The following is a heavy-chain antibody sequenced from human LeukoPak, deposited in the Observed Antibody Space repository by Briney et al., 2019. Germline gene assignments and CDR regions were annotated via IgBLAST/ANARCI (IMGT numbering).Heavy chain of an antibody. CDR2: IYYSGST. Sequence: SETLSLTCTVSGGSISSSSYYWGWIRQPPGKGLEWIGSIYYSGSTYYNPSLKSRVTISVDTSKNQFSLKLSSVTAADTAVYYCARGGIFWSGYYTGPTYYFDYWGQGTLVTVSS. D-gene: IGHD3-3*01. CDR1: GGSISSSSYY. CDR3: ARGGIFWSGYYTGPTYYFDY. J-gene: IGHJ4*02. V-gene: IGHV4-39*07.